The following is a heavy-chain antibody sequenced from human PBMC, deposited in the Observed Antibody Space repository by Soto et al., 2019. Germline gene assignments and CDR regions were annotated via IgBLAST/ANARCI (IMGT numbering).Heavy chain of an antibody. CDR1: GYTFTGYY. CDR2: INPNSGGT. D-gene: IGHD2-2*03. Sequence: QVQLVQSGAEVKKPGASVKVSCKASGYTFTGYYMHWVRQAPGQGLEWMGWINPNSGGTNYAQKFQGWVTMTRDTSISTAYMELSRLRSDDTAVYYCARGDGYCSSTSCTFDYWGQGTLVTVSS. CDR3: ARGDGYCSSTSCTFDY. V-gene: IGHV1-2*04. J-gene: IGHJ4*02.